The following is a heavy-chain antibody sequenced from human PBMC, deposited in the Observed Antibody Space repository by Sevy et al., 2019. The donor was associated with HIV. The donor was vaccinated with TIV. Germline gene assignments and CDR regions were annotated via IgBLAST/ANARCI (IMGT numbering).Heavy chain of an antibody. V-gene: IGHV3-23*01. CDR1: GFTFNNYA. D-gene: IGHD6-13*01. CDR3: AKHYIHDIADGWYFDL. CDR2: ISGGGGGP. Sequence: GGSLRLSCAASGFTFNNYAMSWVRQAPGKGLEGKGLEWVSTISGGGGGPYYADSVRGRFTISRDNSKNTLYLQVNSLGVEETAVYYCAKHYIHDIADGWYFDLWGRGTLVTVSS. J-gene: IGHJ2*01.